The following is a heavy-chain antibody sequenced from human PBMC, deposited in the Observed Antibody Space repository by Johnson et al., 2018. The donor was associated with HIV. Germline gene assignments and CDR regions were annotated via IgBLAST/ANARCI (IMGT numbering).Heavy chain of an antibody. CDR1: GFIFDDYG. CDR2: INWNGGST. CDR3: ASGALAYCGGDCYSDAFDI. Sequence: VQLVESGGGVERPGGSQRLSCAASGFIFDDYGMSWVRQAPGKGLEWVSSINWNGGSTGYGDSVKARFTISRDNSKNTLYLQMNSLRAEDTAVYYCASGALAYCGGDCYSDAFDIWGQGTMVTVSS. V-gene: IGHV3-20*04. J-gene: IGHJ3*02. D-gene: IGHD2-21*02.